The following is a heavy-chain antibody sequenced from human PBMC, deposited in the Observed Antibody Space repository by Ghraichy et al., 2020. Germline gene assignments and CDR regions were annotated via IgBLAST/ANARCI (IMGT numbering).Heavy chain of an antibody. CDR2: IYHSGST. CDR1: GGSISSGGYS. J-gene: IGHJ6*02. V-gene: IGHV4-30-2*01. CDR3: ARGGPRPYGMDV. D-gene: IGHD3-10*01. Sequence: SQTLSLTCAVSGGSISSGGYSWSWIRQPPGKGLEWIGYIYHSGSTYYNPSLKSRVTISVDRSKNQFSLKLSSVTAADTAVYYCARGGPRPYGMDVWGQGTTVTVSS.